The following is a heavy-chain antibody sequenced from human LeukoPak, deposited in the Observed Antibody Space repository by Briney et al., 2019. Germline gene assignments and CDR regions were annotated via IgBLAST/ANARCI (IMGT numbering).Heavy chain of an antibody. Sequence: GGSLRLSCAASGFTFSSYGMSWVRQAPGKGLEWVSAISGSGGSTYYADSVKGRFTIFRDNSKNTLYLQMNSLRAEDTAVYYCAKGMVRGVILKGFDYWGQGTLVTVSS. CDR1: GFTFSSYG. D-gene: IGHD3-10*01. CDR3: AKGMVRGVILKGFDY. J-gene: IGHJ4*02. CDR2: ISGSGGST. V-gene: IGHV3-23*01.